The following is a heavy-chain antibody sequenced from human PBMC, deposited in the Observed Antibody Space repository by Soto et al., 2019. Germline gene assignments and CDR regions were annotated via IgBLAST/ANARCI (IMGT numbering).Heavy chain of an antibody. CDR3: ARKGPPRDAFDI. V-gene: IGHV3-23*01. J-gene: IGHJ3*02. CDR2: VLGGGGST. CDR1: GFTFSSYA. Sequence: EVQLLESGGGLVQPGGSLRLSCAASGFTFSSYAMSWVRQTPGKGLEWVSGVLGGGGSTFYADSVKGRFTISRDNSKNTLYVQMNSLRAEDTAIYYCARKGPPRDAFDIWGQETMVTVSS.